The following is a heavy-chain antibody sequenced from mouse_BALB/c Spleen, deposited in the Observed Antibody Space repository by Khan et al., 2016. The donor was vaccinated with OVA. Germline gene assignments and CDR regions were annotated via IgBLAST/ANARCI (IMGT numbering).Heavy chain of an antibody. J-gene: IGHJ3*01. CDR2: INTYTGEA. D-gene: IGHD2-5*01. CDR3: SRANSKYWFAY. CDR1: GYTLTNYG. Sequence: QIQLVQSGPELKKPGETVKISCKASGYTLTNYGMNWVKQAPGKGLKWMGWINTYTGEATYADDFKGRFAFSLETSASTAYLQINNLKNEDTATYFCSRANSKYWFAYWGQGTLVTVSA. V-gene: IGHV9-3-1*01.